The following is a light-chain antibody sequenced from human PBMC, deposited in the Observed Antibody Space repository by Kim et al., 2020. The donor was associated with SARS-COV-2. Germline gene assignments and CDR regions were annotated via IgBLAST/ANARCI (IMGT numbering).Light chain of an antibody. V-gene: IGLV3-1*01. J-gene: IGLJ7*01. CDR2: QDS. CDR1: KLGDKY. Sequence: SYELTQPPSVSVSPGQTASITCSGDKLGDKYACWYQQKPGQSPVLVIYQDSKRPSGIPERFSGSNSGNTDTLTISGTPAMDEADYYCQAWDSSTAVLGGG. CDR3: QAWDSSTAV.